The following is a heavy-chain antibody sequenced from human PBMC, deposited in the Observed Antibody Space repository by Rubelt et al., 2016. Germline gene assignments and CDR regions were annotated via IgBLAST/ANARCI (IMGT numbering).Heavy chain of an antibody. Sequence: ASGFTFSSYDMHWVRQATGKGLEWVSAIGTAGDTYYPGSVKGRFTISRDNAKNSLHLQMSSLRAEDTALYYCAKGLGTKYDILTGYAFDIWGPGTMVTVSS. V-gene: IGHV3-13*04. CDR3: AKGLGTKYDILTGYAFDI. CDR2: IGTAGDT. CDR1: GFTFSSYD. D-gene: IGHD3-9*01. J-gene: IGHJ3*02.